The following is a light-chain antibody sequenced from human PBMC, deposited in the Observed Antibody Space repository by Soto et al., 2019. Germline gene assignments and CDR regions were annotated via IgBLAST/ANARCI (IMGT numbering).Light chain of an antibody. Sequence: DIPLTQTPSSLSASVGDRVTIACLASQTISNFLNWYQGKPGKPPKLLIYSSSTLQSGVPSRFSGSGSGTDFTLTINGLQPEDFASYWCQQSYNLPRTFGPGTKVDIK. CDR1: QTISNF. CDR3: QQSYNLPRT. V-gene: IGKV1-39*01. J-gene: IGKJ1*01. CDR2: SSS.